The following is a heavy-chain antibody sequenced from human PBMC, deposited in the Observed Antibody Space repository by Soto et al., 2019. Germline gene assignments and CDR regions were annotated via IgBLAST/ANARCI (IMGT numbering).Heavy chain of an antibody. Sequence: TGGSLRLSCAASGFTFSSYGMHWVRQAPGKGLEWVAVISYDGSNKYYADSVKGRFTISRDNSKNTLYLQMNSLRAEDTAVYYCAKDLGRWQQLVSFYYGMDVWGQGTTVTVSS. D-gene: IGHD6-13*01. CDR1: GFTFSSYG. J-gene: IGHJ6*02. CDR2: ISYDGSNK. CDR3: AKDLGRWQQLVSFYYGMDV. V-gene: IGHV3-30*18.